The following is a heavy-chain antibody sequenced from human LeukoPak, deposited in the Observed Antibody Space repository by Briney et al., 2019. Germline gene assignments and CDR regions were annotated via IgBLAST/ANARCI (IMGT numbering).Heavy chain of an antibody. CDR2: IRSEANSYAT. J-gene: IGHJ4*02. CDR3: TSTYYYDSSGYTPAR. D-gene: IGHD3-22*01. Sequence: PGGSLKLSCAASGFTFSGSAIHWVRQASGKGLEWVGRIRSEANSYATGYAASVKGRFTISRDDSKNTAYLQMNSLKTEDTAVYYCTSTYYYDSSGYTPARWGQGTLVTVSS. V-gene: IGHV3-73*01. CDR1: GFTFSGSA.